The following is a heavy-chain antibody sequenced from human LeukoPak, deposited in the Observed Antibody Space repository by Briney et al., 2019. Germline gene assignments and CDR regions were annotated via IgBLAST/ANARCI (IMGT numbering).Heavy chain of an antibody. V-gene: IGHV1-8*03. Sequence: VKVSCKASGYTFTSYDINWVRQATGQGLEWMGWMNPNSGNTGYAQKFQGRVTITRNTSISTAYMELSSLRSEDTAVYYCARGSYYGSGSYSDWGQRTLVTVSS. CDR3: ARGSYYGSGSYSD. D-gene: IGHD3-10*01. CDR1: GYTFTSYD. CDR2: MNPNSGNT. J-gene: IGHJ4*02.